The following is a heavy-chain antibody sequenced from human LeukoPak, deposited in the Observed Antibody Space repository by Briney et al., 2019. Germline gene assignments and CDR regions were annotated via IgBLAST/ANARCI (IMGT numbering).Heavy chain of an antibody. CDR1: GYTFISYG. CDR2: ISAYNGNT. Sequence: ASVKVSCKASGYTFISYGISWVRQAPGQGLEWMGWISAYNGNTNYAQKLQGRVTMTTDTSTSTAYMELRSLRSDDTAVYYCARVVTKPYYYYYYMDVWGKGTTVTVSS. D-gene: IGHD2-21*01. V-gene: IGHV1-18*01. CDR3: ARVVTKPYYYYYYMDV. J-gene: IGHJ6*03.